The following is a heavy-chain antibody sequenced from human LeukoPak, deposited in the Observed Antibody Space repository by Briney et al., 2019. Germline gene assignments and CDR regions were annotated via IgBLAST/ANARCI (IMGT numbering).Heavy chain of an antibody. J-gene: IGHJ6*03. Sequence: PGGSLRLSCAASGFTFSSYGMSWVRQAPGKGLEWVSAISGSGGRTYYADSVKGRFTISRDNSKNTLYLQMNSLRAEDTAVYYCASLGDSSTSGYYYYYYYMDVWGKGTTVTISS. V-gene: IGHV3-23*01. CDR3: ASLGDSSTSGYYYYYYYMDV. CDR1: GFTFSSYG. CDR2: ISGSGGRT. D-gene: IGHD2-2*01.